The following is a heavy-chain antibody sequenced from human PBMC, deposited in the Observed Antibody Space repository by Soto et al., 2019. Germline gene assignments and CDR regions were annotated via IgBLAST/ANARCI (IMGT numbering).Heavy chain of an antibody. CDR2: ISGSGGST. D-gene: IGHD5-12*01. J-gene: IGHJ4*02. CDR3: AKNLYSGYDWIVPFDY. CDR1: GFTFSSYA. Sequence: EVQLLESGGGLVQPGGSLRLSCAASGFTFSSYAMSWVRQAPGKGLEWVSAISGSGGSTYYADSVKGRFTIYRDNSKNTMYLQMNSLRAEDTAVYYCAKNLYSGYDWIVPFDYWGQGTLVTVSS. V-gene: IGHV3-23*01.